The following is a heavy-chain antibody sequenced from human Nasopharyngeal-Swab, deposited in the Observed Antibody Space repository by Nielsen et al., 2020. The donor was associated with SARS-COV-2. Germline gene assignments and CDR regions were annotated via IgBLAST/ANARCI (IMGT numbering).Heavy chain of an antibody. V-gene: IGHV4-39*01. CDR2: IYYSGST. J-gene: IGHJ4*02. Sequence: SETLSLTCTVSGGSISSSSYYWGLIRQPPGKGLELIGSIYYSGSTYYNPSLESRVTISVDTSKNQFSLKLSSVTAADTAVYYCARLLGDGYNFVDYWGQGTLVIVSS. D-gene: IGHD5-24*01. CDR1: GGSISSSSYY. CDR3: ARLLGDGYNFVDY.